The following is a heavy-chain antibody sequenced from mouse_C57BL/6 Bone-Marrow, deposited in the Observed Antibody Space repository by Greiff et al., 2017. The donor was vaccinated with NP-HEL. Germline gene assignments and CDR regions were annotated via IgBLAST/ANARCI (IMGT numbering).Heavy chain of an antibody. CDR1: GYTFTSYT. D-gene: IGHD2-1*01. J-gene: IGHJ4*01. CDR2: INPSSGYT. Sequence: QVQLQQSGAELARPGASVKMSCKASGYTFTSYTMHWVKQRPGQGLEWIGYINPSSGYTKYNQKFKDKATLTADKSSSTAYMQLSSLTSEDSAVYYCARGRFYYMGMDYWGQGTSVTVSS. V-gene: IGHV1-4*01. CDR3: ARGRFYYMGMDY.